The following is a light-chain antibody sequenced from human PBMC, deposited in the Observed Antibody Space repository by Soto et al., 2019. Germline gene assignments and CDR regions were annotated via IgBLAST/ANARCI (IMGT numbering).Light chain of an antibody. J-gene: IGKJ5*01. CDR3: QQRNTWPPVT. CDR2: GAF. V-gene: IGKV3-11*01. Sequence: DIVMTQSPATLSVSPGERATLSCRSSQSVSNNLAWYQQKRGQAPRLLIYGAFNRATGIPARFSGSGSGADFTLTISSLEPEDFAIYYCQQRNTWPPVTFGQGTRLEIK. CDR1: QSVSNN.